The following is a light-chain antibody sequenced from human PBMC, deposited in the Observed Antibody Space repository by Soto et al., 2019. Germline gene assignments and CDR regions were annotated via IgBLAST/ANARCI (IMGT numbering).Light chain of an antibody. V-gene: IGLV1-44*01. Sequence: QSVLTQPPSASATPGQRVTISCSGSNSNIGGKTLTWYQQLPGQAPKVVIHSDDQRPSGVPDRFSASKSGTSASLAISAVQEEDEADYFCASWDDSLTVVFGGGTKLTVL. CDR3: ASWDDSLTVV. CDR2: SDD. CDR1: NSNIGGKT. J-gene: IGLJ2*01.